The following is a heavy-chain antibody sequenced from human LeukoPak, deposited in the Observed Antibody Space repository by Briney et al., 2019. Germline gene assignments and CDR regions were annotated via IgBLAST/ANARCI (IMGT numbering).Heavy chain of an antibody. Sequence: ASVKVSCKASGYTFTSYDINWVRQATGQGLEWMGWMNPNSGNTGYAQKFQGRVTMTRNTSISTAYMELSSLRSEDTAVYYCARRYSSSWQPLDYWGQGTLVTVSS. D-gene: IGHD6-13*01. CDR1: GYTFTSYD. CDR2: MNPNSGNT. J-gene: IGHJ4*02. V-gene: IGHV1-8*01. CDR3: ARRYSSSWQPLDY.